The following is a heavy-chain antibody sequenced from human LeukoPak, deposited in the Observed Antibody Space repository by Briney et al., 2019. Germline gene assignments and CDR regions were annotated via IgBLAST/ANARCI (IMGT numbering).Heavy chain of an antibody. CDR1: GYTFSNYD. CDR3: ARGRSAMRMDV. Sequence: ASLKVSCKASGYTFSNYDINWVRQATGRGLEWMGWMNPSSGSTAYAQKFQGRVTITRNTSIGTAYMELSTLRFEDTAVYYCARGRSAMRMDVWGKGTTVTVSS. D-gene: IGHD2-2*01. V-gene: IGHV1-8*03. J-gene: IGHJ6*04. CDR2: MNPSSGST.